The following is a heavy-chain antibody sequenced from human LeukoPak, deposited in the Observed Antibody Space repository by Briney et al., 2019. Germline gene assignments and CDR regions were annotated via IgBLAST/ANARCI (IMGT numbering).Heavy chain of an antibody. V-gene: IGHV4-39*07. CDR3: ASVFISSSWTNYYYYYYMDV. J-gene: IGHJ6*03. D-gene: IGHD6-13*01. CDR2: IYYSGST. CDR1: GVSISSYY. Sequence: SETLSLTCTVSGVSISSYYWGWIRQPPGKGLEWIGSIYYSGSTYYNPSLKSRVTISVDTSKNQFSLKLSSVTAADTAVYYCASVFISSSWTNYYYYYYMDVWGKGTTVTVSS.